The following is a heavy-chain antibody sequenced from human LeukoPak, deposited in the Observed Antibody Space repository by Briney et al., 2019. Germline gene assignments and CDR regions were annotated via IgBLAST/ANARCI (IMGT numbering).Heavy chain of an antibody. V-gene: IGHV1-3*01. CDR2: TNAGNGNT. Sequence: ASVKVSCKASGYTFTSYAMHWVRQAPGQRLEWMGWTNAGNGNTKYSQKFQGRVTITRDTSASTAYMELSSLRSEDTAVYYCARIIFDYGDYAGDYWGQGTLVTVSS. CDR3: ARIIFDYGDYAGDY. J-gene: IGHJ4*02. D-gene: IGHD4-17*01. CDR1: GYTFTSYA.